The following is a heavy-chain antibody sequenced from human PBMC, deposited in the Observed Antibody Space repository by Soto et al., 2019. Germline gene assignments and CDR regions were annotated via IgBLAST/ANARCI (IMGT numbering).Heavy chain of an antibody. D-gene: IGHD6-6*01. CDR3: ARCGIAARPRWGMDV. V-gene: IGHV5-10-1*01. J-gene: IGHJ6*02. CDR2: IDPSDSYT. Sequence: PGESLKISCKGSGYSFTSYWISWVRQMPGQGLEWMGRIDPSDSYTNYSPSFQGHVTISADKSISTAYLQWSSLKASDTAMYYCARCGIAARPRWGMDVWGQGSTVTVSS. CDR1: GYSFTSYW.